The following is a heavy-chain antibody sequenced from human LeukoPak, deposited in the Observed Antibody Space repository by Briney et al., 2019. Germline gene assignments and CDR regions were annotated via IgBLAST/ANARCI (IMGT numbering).Heavy chain of an antibody. D-gene: IGHD2-2*01. CDR3: ARAGYCTSTTCPDAFDI. CDR1: GGSMSSYY. J-gene: IGHJ3*02. V-gene: IGHV4-39*07. CDR2: IYYRGRT. Sequence: SETLSLTCTVSGGSMSSYYWGWIRQPPGKGLDWIGSIYYRGRTYYNPSLTSRVTISVDTSKNHLSLKLISVTAADTAVYYCARAGYCTSTTCPDAFDIWGQGTKVTVSS.